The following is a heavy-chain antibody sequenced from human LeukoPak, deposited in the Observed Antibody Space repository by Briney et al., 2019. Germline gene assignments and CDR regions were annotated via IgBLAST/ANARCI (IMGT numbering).Heavy chain of an antibody. CDR1: GYTFTSYG. CDR2: ISAYNGNT. J-gene: IGHJ4*02. D-gene: IGHD5-12*01. Sequence: GASAKVSCKASGYTFTSYGISWVRQAPGQGLEWMGWISAYNGNTNYAQKLQGRVTMTTDTSTSTAYMELRSLRSDDTAVYYCATGTRGYSGYDYFYWGQGTLVTVSS. V-gene: IGHV1-18*01. CDR3: ATGTRGYSGYDYFY.